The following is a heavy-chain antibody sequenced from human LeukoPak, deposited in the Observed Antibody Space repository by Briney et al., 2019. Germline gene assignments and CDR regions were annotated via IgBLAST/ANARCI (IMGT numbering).Heavy chain of an antibody. D-gene: IGHD3-22*01. CDR3: AGYLRSSGYYRGQYFQH. Sequence: PSETLSLTCAVYGGSFSGYYWSCVRQPPGKGLEWVGEINPSGSTNYNRTLKSRVIISVDTSKKQFSLNLSSVHAADRAVYYWAGYLRSSGYYRGQYFQHWGQGTLVTVSS. CDR1: GGSFSGYY. CDR2: INPSGST. J-gene: IGHJ1*01. V-gene: IGHV4-34*01.